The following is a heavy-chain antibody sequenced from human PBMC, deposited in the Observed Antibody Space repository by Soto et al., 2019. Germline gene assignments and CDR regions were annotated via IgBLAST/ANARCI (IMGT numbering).Heavy chain of an antibody. CDR2: INHSGST. J-gene: IGHJ4*02. V-gene: IGHV4-34*01. D-gene: IGHD3-16*01. Sequence: SETLSLTCTVSGGSFSGYYWSWIRQPPGKGLEWIGEINHSGSTNYNPSLKSRVTISVDTSKNQFSLKLSSVTAADTAVYYCARGFDTTLGVYWGQGTLVTVSS. CDR1: GGSFSGYY. CDR3: ARGFDTTLGVY.